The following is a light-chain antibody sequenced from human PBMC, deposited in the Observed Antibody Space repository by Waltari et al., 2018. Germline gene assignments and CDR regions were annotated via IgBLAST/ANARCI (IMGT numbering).Light chain of an antibody. CDR1: SSDVGKYNL. Sequence: QSALTQPASVSGSPGQSLTISCTGTSSDVGKYNLVSWYQQHPGKVPNGLIYEVTKLPLGVSNRFDGSKTGNTASRTISGLQAEDVADYYCCSYAGSGIVIFGGGTKLTVL. J-gene: IGLJ2*01. CDR2: EVT. V-gene: IGLV2-23*02. CDR3: CSYAGSGIVI.